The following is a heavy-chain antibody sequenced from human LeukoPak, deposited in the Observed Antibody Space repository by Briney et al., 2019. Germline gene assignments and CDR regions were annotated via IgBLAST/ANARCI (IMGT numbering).Heavy chain of an antibody. Sequence: ASVKVSCKASSSTFTSYGITWVRQAPGQGLEWMGWISPYNGNTNYAQKLLGRVTMTTDTSTTTAYMELRNLRSDDTAVYYCARVRLSSSNRWFDPWGQGTLVTVSS. CDR3: ARVRLSSSNRWFDP. CDR2: ISPYNGNT. J-gene: IGHJ5*02. CDR1: SSTFTSYG. V-gene: IGHV1-18*01. D-gene: IGHD2-2*01.